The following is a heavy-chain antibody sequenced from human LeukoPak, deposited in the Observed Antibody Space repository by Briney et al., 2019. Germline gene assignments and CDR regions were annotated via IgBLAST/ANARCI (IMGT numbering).Heavy chain of an antibody. Sequence: QPGRSLRLSCAASGLTFDDYAMHWVRQAPGKGLEWVSGISWNSGSIGYADSVRGRFTISRDNLQMNSLRAEDTAIYYCAKKYGVTVYGSGLNYFDYWGQGTLVTVSP. CDR3: AKKYGVTVYGSGLNYFDY. J-gene: IGHJ4*02. D-gene: IGHD6-19*01. CDR1: GLTFDDYA. V-gene: IGHV3-9*01. CDR2: ISWNSGSI.